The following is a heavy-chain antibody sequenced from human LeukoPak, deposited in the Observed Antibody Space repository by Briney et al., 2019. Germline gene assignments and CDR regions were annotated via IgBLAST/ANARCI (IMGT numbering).Heavy chain of an antibody. CDR1: GFTFSQYF. CDR2: ISYNGEQT. Sequence: GGSLRLSCAGSGFTFSQYFMHWVRQAPGKGLEYLSVISYNGEQTYYSKSVAGRFTISRDNSKNMLYLQMGSLRPEDTAVYFCARDPSVGGFSGSELDLWGQGTLVTVSS. D-gene: IGHD3-22*01. CDR3: ARDPSVGGFSGSELDL. J-gene: IGHJ5*02. V-gene: IGHV3-64*01.